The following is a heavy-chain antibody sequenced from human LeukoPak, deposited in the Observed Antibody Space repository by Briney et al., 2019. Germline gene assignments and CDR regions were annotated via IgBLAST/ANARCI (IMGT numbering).Heavy chain of an antibody. CDR1: GGSFSGYY. CDR3: ARVGGYGADY. Sequence: SETLSLTCAVYGGSFSGYYWSWIRQPPGKGLEWIGEINHSGGTNYNPSLKSRVTISVDTSKNQFSLKLSSVTAADAAVYYCARVGGYGADYWGQGTLVTVSS. CDR2: INHSGGT. J-gene: IGHJ4*02. V-gene: IGHV4-34*01. D-gene: IGHD4-17*01.